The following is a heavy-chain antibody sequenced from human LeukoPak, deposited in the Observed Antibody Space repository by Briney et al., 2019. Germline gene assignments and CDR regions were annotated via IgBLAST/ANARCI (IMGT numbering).Heavy chain of an antibody. CDR3: ARRPLRSSGYYFDY. CDR1: GYSFTRYW. Sequence: GESLKISCKGSGYSFTRYWIGWVRQMPGKGLEWMGIIYPDDSDTRYRPSFQGQVTISVDKSISTAYLQWSSLKASDTAMYYCARRPLRSSGYYFDYWGQGTLVTVSS. CDR2: IYPDDSDT. J-gene: IGHJ4*02. V-gene: IGHV5-51*01. D-gene: IGHD3-22*01.